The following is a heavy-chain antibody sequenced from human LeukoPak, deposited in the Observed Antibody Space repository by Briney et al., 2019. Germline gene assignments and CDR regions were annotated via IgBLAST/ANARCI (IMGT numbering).Heavy chain of an antibody. CDR3: ARHSHYYGSGSFYRDYFDY. CDR1: GGSISAYY. CDR2: IYRSGST. Sequence: SETLSLTCTVSGGSISAYYWSWIRQPPGKGLEWIGYIYRSGSTNTNPSLKSRVTISVDASENQFSLKLSFVTAADTAVYYCARHSHYYGSGSFYRDYFDYWGQGTLVTVSS. V-gene: IGHV4-59*08. D-gene: IGHD3-10*01. J-gene: IGHJ4*02.